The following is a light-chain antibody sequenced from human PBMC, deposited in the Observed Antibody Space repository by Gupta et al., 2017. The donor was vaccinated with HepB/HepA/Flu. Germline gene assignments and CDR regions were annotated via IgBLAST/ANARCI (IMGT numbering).Light chain of an antibody. CDR3: RQAVHFPLT. Sequence: DIVMTQTPLSLSVTPGQPASISCKSSQSLLHSNGDTFLYWYLQRPGQPPHLLIYDVSKRGSGVPDRFSGSGSGTDFTLKISRVEAEDAGFYYCRQAVHFPLTFGGGTKVDI. CDR2: DVS. V-gene: IGKV2-29*03. CDR1: QSLLHSNGDTF. J-gene: IGKJ4*01.